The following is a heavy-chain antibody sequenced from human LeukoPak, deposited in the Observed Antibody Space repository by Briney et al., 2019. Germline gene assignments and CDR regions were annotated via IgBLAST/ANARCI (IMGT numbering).Heavy chain of an antibody. D-gene: IGHD4-23*01. CDR1: GFTFDDYG. Sequence: AGGSLRLSCAASGFTFDDYGMSWVRQAPGKGLEWVSGINWNGGSTGYADSVKGRFTISRDDAKNSLYLQMNSLRAKDTALYYCARVLGGNRRSGRYFDYWGQGTLVTVSS. J-gene: IGHJ4*02. V-gene: IGHV3-20*04. CDR2: INWNGGST. CDR3: ARVLGGNRRSGRYFDY.